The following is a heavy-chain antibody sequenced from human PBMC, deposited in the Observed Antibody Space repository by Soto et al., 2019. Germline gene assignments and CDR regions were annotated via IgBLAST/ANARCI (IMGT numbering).Heavy chain of an antibody. Sequence: ESGGGVVQPGRSLRLSCAASGFTFSSYGMHWVRQAPGKGLEWVAVIWYDGSNKYYADSVKGRFTISRDNSKNTLYLQMNSLRAEDTAVYYCARDEGWSPYYYGMAVWGKGTTVTVSS. CDR2: IWYDGSNK. CDR1: GFTFSSYG. J-gene: IGHJ6*04. CDR3: ARDEGWSPYYYGMAV. D-gene: IGHD3-3*01. V-gene: IGHV3-33*01.